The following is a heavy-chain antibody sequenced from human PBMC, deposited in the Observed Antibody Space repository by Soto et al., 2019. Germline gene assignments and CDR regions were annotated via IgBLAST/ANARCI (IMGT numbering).Heavy chain of an antibody. V-gene: IGHV3-21*01. Sequence: EVQLVESGGGLVKPGGSLRLSCAASGFTFSSYSMNWVRQAPGKGLEWVSSISSSSSYIYYADSVKGRFTISRDNAKNSLYLQMNSLRAEDTAVYYCARDRGSSSPYYYYVMDVWGQGTTVTVSS. CDR2: ISSSSSYI. D-gene: IGHD6-6*01. CDR3: ARDRGSSSPYYYYVMDV. CDR1: GFTFSSYS. J-gene: IGHJ6*02.